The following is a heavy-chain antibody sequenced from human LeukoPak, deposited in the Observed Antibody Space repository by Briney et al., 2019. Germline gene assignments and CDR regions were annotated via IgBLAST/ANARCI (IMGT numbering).Heavy chain of an antibody. CDR3: ARHLHDSSAFDI. CDR1: GGSISSSSYY. Sequence: SETLSLTCTVSGGSISSSSYYWGWIRQPPGKGLEWIGRIYYSGSTYYTPYLKSRVTISVDTSKNQFSLKLSAVTAADTAVYYCARHLHDSSAFDIWGQGTMVTVSS. J-gene: IGHJ3*02. V-gene: IGHV4-39*01. D-gene: IGHD3-22*01. CDR2: IYYSGST.